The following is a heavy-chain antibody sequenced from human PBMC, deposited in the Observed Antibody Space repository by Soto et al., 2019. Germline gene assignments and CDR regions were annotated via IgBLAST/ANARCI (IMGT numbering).Heavy chain of an antibody. V-gene: IGHV3-49*03. J-gene: IGHJ4*02. D-gene: IGHD2-15*01. CDR3: TRARWDIVVVVAQVDY. CDR2: IRSKAYGGTT. Sequence: HPGGSLRLSCTASGFTFGDYAMSWFRQAPGKGLEWVGFIRSKAYGGTTEYAASVKGRFTISRDDSKSIAYLQMNSLKTEDTAVYYCTRARWDIVVVVAQVDYWGQGTLVTVSS. CDR1: GFTFGDYA.